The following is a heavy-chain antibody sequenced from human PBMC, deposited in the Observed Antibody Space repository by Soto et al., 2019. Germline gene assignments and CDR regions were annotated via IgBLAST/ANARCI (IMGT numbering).Heavy chain of an antibody. J-gene: IGHJ4*02. CDR2: MYYSGAT. CDR1: GGSTSSNSYY. D-gene: IGHD3-16*01. Sequence: QLQLQESGPGLVKPSETLSLDCTVSGGSTSSNSYYWDWIRQPAGKRLEWMVSMYYSGATYHNPSLLRRVTISVDTSKNQFSLHLSSVTAAYTAVYYCARHAAYDSVWGKSDGSDYWGQGTLVTVSS. V-gene: IGHV4-39*01. CDR3: ARHAAYDSVWGKSDGSDY.